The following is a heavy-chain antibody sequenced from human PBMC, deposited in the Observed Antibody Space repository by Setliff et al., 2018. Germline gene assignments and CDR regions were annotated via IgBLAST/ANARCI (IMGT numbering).Heavy chain of an antibody. CDR2: ISGYNGYT. CDR1: GYTFAKYG. Sequence: ASVKVSCKAFGYTFAKYGTSWVRQAPGQGLEWMGWISGYNGYTVYAQKLQGRVTLTTDTSTGTAYMEVRSLRSEDTAVYYCATCVGTSWYDYNFYMDVWGIGTTVTVSS. J-gene: IGHJ6*03. D-gene: IGHD1-26*01. CDR3: ATCVGTSWYDYNFYMDV. V-gene: IGHV1-18*01.